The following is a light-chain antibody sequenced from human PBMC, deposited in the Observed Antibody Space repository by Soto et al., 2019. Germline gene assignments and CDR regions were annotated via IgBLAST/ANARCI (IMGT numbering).Light chain of an antibody. CDR3: SSYTGSNIV. J-gene: IGLJ3*02. CDR1: XXDVGGYNY. CDR2: EVS. Sequence: QSALTXPASVSGSPGQSXTXXXTXXXXDVGGYNYVSWYQQHPGKAPKFMIYEVSNRPSGVSSRFSGSKSGNTASLTISGLQAEDEANYYCSSYTGSNIVFGGGTKVTVL. V-gene: IGLV2-14*01.